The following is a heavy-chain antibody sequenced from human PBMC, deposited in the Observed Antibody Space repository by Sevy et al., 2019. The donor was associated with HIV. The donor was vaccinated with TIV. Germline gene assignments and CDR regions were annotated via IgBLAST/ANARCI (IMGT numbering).Heavy chain of an antibody. CDR3: AKGGLEFGEFYYYGMDV. J-gene: IGHJ6*02. Sequence: GGSLRLSCAASGFTFSSYGMHWVRQAPGKGLEWVAVISYDGSNKYYADSAKGRFTISRDNSKNTLYLQMNSLRAEDRAVYYCAKGGLEFGEFYYYGMDVWGQGTTVTVSS. CDR1: GFTFSSYG. V-gene: IGHV3-30*18. D-gene: IGHD3-10*01. CDR2: ISYDGSNK.